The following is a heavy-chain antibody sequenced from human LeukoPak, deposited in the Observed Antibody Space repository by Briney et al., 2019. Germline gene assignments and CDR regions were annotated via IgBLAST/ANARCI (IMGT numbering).Heavy chain of an antibody. CDR1: GYTFTSYA. V-gene: IGHV1-3*03. CDR2: INAGNGNT. CDR3: AREFDYGTLPGPY. D-gene: IGHD3-9*01. J-gene: IGHJ4*02. Sequence: GASVKVSCKASGYTFTSYAMHWVRQAPGQRLEWMGWINAGNGNTKYSQEFQGRVTITRDTSASTAYMELSSLRSEDMAVYYCAREFDYGTLPGPYWGPGTLVIVSS.